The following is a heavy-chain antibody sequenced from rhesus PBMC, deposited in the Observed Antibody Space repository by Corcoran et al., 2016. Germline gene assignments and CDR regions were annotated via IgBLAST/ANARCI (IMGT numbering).Heavy chain of an antibody. CDR2: IWVQSGST. D-gene: IGHD4-4*01. CDR3: ARVVGMVA. CDR1: GGSISSSNW. Sequence: QVQLQESGPGLVKPSDTLSLTCAVSGGSISSSNWCRLLRQPRGKGLEWIGYIWVQSGSTYDNPSLKVRVPISKETSKNQFSLRLSSVTAADTAVYYWARVVGMVAWGQGVLVTVSS. J-gene: IGHJ4*01. V-gene: IGHV4S19*01.